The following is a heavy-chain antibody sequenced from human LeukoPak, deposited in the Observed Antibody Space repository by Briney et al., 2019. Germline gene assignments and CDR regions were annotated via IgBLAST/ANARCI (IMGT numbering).Heavy chain of an antibody. CDR1: GYTFTCYY. D-gene: IGHD2-15*01. Sequence: ASVKVSCKASGYTFTCYYMHWVRQAPGQGREWMGWINPNSGGTNYAQKFQGRVTMTRDTSISTAYMELSRLRSDDTAVYYCARTGYCSGGSCYFADAFDIWGQGTMVTVSS. CDR2: INPNSGGT. CDR3: ARTGYCSGGSCYFADAFDI. J-gene: IGHJ3*02. V-gene: IGHV1-2*02.